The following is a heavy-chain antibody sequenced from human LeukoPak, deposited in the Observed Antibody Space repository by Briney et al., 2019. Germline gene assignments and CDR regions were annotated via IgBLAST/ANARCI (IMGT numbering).Heavy chain of an antibody. CDR3: ARLGPASSGWPESFDY. CDR2: IKQDGSEK. J-gene: IGHJ4*02. CDR1: GFTFSSYW. D-gene: IGHD6-19*01. Sequence: PGGSLRLSCVGSGFTFSSYWMSWVRQAPGKGLEWVANIKQDGSEKYYVDSVKGRFTISRDNAKNSLYLQMNSLRVEDTAVYYCARLGPASSGWPESFDYWGQGTLVTVSS. V-gene: IGHV3-7*03.